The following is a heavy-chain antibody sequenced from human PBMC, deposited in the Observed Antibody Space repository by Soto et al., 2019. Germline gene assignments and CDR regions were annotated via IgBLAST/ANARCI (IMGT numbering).Heavy chain of an antibody. V-gene: IGHV1-3*01. CDR3: ARERLVRGANWFDP. J-gene: IGHJ5*02. CDR1: GYTFTSYA. Sequence: ASVKVSCKASGYTFTSYAMHWVRQAPGQRLEWMGWINAGNGNTKYSQKFQGRVTITRDTSASTAYMELSSLRSEDTAVYYCARERLVRGANWFDPWGQGTLVTVSS. CDR2: INAGNGNT. D-gene: IGHD3-10*01.